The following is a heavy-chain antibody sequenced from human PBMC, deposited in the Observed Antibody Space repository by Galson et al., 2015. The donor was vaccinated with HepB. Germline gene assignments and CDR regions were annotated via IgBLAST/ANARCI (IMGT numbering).Heavy chain of an antibody. J-gene: IGHJ4*02. Sequence: SLRLSCAASGFTFSSYGMHWVRQAPGKGLEWVAVISYDGSNKYYADSVMGRFTISRDNSKNTLYLQMNSLRAEDTAVYYCAKDGPYYYDSSGYFDYWGQGTLVTVSS. CDR3: AKDGPYYYDSSGYFDY. D-gene: IGHD3-22*01. CDR1: GFTFSSYG. CDR2: ISYDGSNK. V-gene: IGHV3-30*18.